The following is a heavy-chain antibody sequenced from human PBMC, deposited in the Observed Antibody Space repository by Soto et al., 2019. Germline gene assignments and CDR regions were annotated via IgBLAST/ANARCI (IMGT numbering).Heavy chain of an antibody. Sequence: QVQLVESGGGVVQPGRSLRLSCAASGFTFSSYGMHWVRQAPGKGLEWVAVISYDGSNKYYADSVKGRFTISRDNSENTLYLQMNSLRAEDTAVYYCAKDIVAVAGTSDYWGQGTLVTVSS. J-gene: IGHJ4*02. CDR3: AKDIVAVAGTSDY. D-gene: IGHD6-19*01. V-gene: IGHV3-30*18. CDR2: ISYDGSNK. CDR1: GFTFSSYG.